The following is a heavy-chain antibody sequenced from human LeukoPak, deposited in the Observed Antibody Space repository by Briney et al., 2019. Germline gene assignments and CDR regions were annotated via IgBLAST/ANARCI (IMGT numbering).Heavy chain of an antibody. CDR2: IYTSGST. V-gene: IGHV4-4*07. J-gene: IGHJ4*02. D-gene: IGHD3-22*01. CDR1: GGSISSYY. CDR3: AREGAAYYLGSYYDSSGPISY. Sequence: SETLSLTCTVSGGSISSYYWSWIRQPAGKGLEWIGRIYTSGSTNYNPSLKSRVTMSVDTSKNQFSLKLSSVTAADTAVYYCAREGAAYYLGSYYDSSGPISYWGQGTLVTVSS.